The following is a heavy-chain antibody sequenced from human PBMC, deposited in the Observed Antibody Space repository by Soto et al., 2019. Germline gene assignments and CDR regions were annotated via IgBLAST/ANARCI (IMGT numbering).Heavy chain of an antibody. J-gene: IGHJ6*02. CDR1: GYTFTDYW. Sequence: GESLKISCKGSGYTFTDYWIGWVRQLPGKGLEWTGIIYPGDSDTRYSPSFQGQVTISADKSISTAYLQWSSLKASDTAMYYCARHQSSSWYRGSYGMDVWGQGXTVTVSS. D-gene: IGHD6-13*01. CDR3: ARHQSSSWYRGSYGMDV. CDR2: IYPGDSDT. V-gene: IGHV5-51*01.